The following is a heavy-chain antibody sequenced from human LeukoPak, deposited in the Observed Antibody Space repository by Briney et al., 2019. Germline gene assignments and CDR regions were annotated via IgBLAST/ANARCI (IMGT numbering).Heavy chain of an antibody. V-gene: IGHV3-72*01. CDR3: AREGYNSGPDFDH. J-gene: IGHJ4*02. Sequence: GGSLRLSCAASGFTFSEYYINWVRQAPGKGLEWVGRTKDRVNSYTAEYAASVKGRFTISRDVLKGSLYLQMNSLKTDDTAVYYCAREGYNSGPDFDHWGQGTLVTVSS. CDR2: TKDRVNSYTA. CDR1: GFTFSEYY. D-gene: IGHD6-19*01.